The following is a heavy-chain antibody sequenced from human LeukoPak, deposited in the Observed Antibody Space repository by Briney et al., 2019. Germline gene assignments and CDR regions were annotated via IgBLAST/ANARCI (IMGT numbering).Heavy chain of an antibody. CDR3: AREVSRWPYYFDY. D-gene: IGHD4-23*01. CDR1: GGSISSGDYY. J-gene: IGHJ4*02. CDR2: IYYSGST. V-gene: IGHV4-30-4*01. Sequence: SETLSLTCTVSGGSISSGDYYWSWICQPPGKGLEWIGYIYYSGSTYYNPSLKSRVTISVDTSKNQFSLKLSSVTAADTAVYYCAREVSRWPYYFDYWGQGTLVTVSS.